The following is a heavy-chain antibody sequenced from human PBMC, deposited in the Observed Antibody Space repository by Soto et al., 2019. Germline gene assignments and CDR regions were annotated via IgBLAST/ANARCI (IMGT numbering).Heavy chain of an antibody. CDR1: GGSFSGYY. D-gene: IGHD3-16*02. Sequence: QVQLQQWGAGLLKPSETLSLTCAVYGGSFSGYYWSWIRQPPGKGLEWIGEINHSGSTNYKPSFKSRVTISVDTAKNQFSLKLSSVTAADTAVYYCARGNYDYIWGSYRIDAFDIWGQGTMVTVSS. CDR3: ARGNYDYIWGSYRIDAFDI. V-gene: IGHV4-34*01. J-gene: IGHJ3*02. CDR2: INHSGST.